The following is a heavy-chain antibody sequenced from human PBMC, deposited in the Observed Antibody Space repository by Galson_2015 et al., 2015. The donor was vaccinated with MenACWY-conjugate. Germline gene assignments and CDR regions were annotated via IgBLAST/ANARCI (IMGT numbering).Heavy chain of an antibody. CDR2: INRDGSST. V-gene: IGHV3-74*01. J-gene: IGHJ4*02. CDR1: GFTFRSYW. CDR3: ARTGGSPPRGFDY. D-gene: IGHD1-26*01. Sequence: SLRLSCAVSGFTFRSYWMHWARQAPGRGRGWVSRINRDGSSTSYADTAKGRFTISRDNAKNTLYLQMNSLRAEDTAVYYCARTGGSPPRGFDYWGQGTLVTVSS.